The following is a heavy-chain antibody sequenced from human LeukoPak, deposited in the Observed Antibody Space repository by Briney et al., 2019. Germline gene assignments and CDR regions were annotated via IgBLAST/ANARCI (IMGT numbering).Heavy chain of an antibody. J-gene: IGHJ4*02. CDR3: ARATGGYGSGSYFGGYYFDY. CDR1: GGSFSGYY. CDR2: INHSGST. V-gene: IGHV4-34*01. D-gene: IGHD3-10*01. Sequence: SETLSLTCAVYGGSFSGYYWSWIRQPPGKGLEWIGEINHSGSTNYNPSLKSRVTISVDTSKNQFSLKLSSVTAADTAVYYCARATGGYGSGSYFGGYYFDYWGQGTLVTVSS.